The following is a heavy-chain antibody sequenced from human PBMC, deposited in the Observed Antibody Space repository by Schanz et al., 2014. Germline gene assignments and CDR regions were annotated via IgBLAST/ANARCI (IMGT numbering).Heavy chain of an antibody. V-gene: IGHV3-23*01. D-gene: IGHD3-9*01. J-gene: IGHJ4*02. CDR2: ITTGGNT. Sequence: EVQLLESGGGLVRPGGSLRLSCSASGFTFSTYAMSWARQTPGKGLEWVSSITTGGNTYYRDSVKGRFIVSRDNSKNTLYLQMNSLRAEDTAVYYCAKDHAGSDILTALGNWGQGTLVTVSS. CDR3: AKDHAGSDILTALGN. CDR1: GFTFSTYA.